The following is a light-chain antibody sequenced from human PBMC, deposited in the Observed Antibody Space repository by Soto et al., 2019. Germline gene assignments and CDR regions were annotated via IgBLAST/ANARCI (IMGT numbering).Light chain of an antibody. CDR1: QGINNW. CDR2: AVS. CDR3: KQSSAFPLT. J-gene: IGKJ4*01. V-gene: IGKV1-12*01. Sequence: DIQMTQSPSSVSASVGDRVTITCRASQGINNWLAWYQQKPGKAPELLIYAVSYLQSGVPSRFSGSGSGTDFTLTFSSLQPEEFATYFCKQSSAFPLTIGGGTKVEIK.